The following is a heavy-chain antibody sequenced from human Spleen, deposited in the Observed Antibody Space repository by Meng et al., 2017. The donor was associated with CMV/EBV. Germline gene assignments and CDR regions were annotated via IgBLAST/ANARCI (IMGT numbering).Heavy chain of an antibody. D-gene: IGHD3-9*01. CDR1: GFTFSRYG. CDR3: AKVKSVLRYFDWSTGFDY. CDR2: IRYDGSNK. V-gene: IGHV3-30*02. J-gene: IGHJ4*02. Sequence: GGSLRLSCAASGFTFSRYGMHWVRQAPGKGLEWVAFIRYDGSNKYYADSVKDRFTISRDNSKNTLYVQMNSLRAEDTAVYYCAKVKSVLRYFDWSTGFDYWGQGTLVTVSS.